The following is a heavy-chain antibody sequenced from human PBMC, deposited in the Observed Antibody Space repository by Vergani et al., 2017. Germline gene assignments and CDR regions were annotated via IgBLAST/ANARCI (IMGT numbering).Heavy chain of an antibody. CDR3: AKDGRGPYCGGDCHPFDY. V-gene: IGHV3-43*01. Sequence: EVQLVESGGVVVQPGGSLRLSCAASGFTFDDYTMHWVRQAPGKGLEWVSLISWDGGSTYYADSVKGRFTISRDNSKNSLYLQMNSLRTEDTALYYCAKDGRGPYCGGDCHPFDYWGQGTLVTVSS. CDR1: GFTFDDYT. J-gene: IGHJ4*02. CDR2: ISWDGGST. D-gene: IGHD2-21*02.